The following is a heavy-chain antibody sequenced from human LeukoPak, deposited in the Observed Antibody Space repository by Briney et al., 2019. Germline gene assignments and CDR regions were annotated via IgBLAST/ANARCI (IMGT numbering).Heavy chain of an antibody. V-gene: IGHV1-2*04. CDR3: ARGQDIVVVPAATNWFDP. CDR1: GYTFTGYY. CDR2: INPNSGGT. Sequence: ASVKVSCKASGYTFTGYYMRWVRQAPGQGLEWMGWINPNSGGTNYAQKFQGWVTMTRDTSISTAYMELSRLRSDDTAVYYCARGQDIVVVPAATNWFDPWGQGTLVTVSS. D-gene: IGHD2-2*01. J-gene: IGHJ5*02.